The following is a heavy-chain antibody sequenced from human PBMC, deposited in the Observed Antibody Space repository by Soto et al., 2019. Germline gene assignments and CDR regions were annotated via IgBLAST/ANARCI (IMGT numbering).Heavy chain of an antibody. V-gene: IGHV3-23*01. J-gene: IGHJ6*03. CDR3: AGRYCTYGVCYTNYYYYIDV. D-gene: IGHD2-8*01. CDR1: GFTFSTYA. Sequence: GGSLRLSCAASGFTFSTYAMSWVRQAPGKGLEWVSTITTSGGNTYYADSVQGRFTISRDNSKNTLYLQMNSLRAEDTAVYYCAGRYCTYGVCYTNYYYYIDVWGQGTTVPVSS. CDR2: ITTSGGNT.